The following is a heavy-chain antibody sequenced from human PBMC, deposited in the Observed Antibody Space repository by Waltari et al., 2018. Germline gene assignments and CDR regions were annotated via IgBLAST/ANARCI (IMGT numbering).Heavy chain of an antibody. Sequence: QLQLQESGPGLVKPSETPSLPCSVSGASLSSSNYYWGWIRPPPGKGLEWIGSMFNGGSTYYNPSLKSRVTISVDTSKNQFSLRLNSVTAADTAIYYCARHGYSGGWFDPWGQGTLVTVSS. V-gene: IGHV4-39*01. J-gene: IGHJ5*02. CDR2: MFNGGST. CDR3: ARHGYSGGWFDP. CDR1: GASLSSSNYY. D-gene: IGHD4-17*01.